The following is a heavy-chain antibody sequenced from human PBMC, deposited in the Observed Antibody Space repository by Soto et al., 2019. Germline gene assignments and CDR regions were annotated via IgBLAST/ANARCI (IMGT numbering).Heavy chain of an antibody. Sequence: SETLSLTCAAYGGSFSGYYWSWIRQPPGKGLEWIGEINHSGSTNYNPSLKSRVTISVDTSKNQFSLKLSSVTAADTAVYYCARQYGATIRFYYFDYWGQGTLVTVSS. CDR1: GGSFSGYY. CDR3: ARQYGATIRFYYFDY. J-gene: IGHJ4*02. V-gene: IGHV4-34*01. D-gene: IGHD5-12*01. CDR2: INHSGST.